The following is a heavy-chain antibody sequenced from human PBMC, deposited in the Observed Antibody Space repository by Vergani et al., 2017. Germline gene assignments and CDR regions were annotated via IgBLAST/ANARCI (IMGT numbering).Heavy chain of an antibody. J-gene: IGHJ6*02. CDR1: GGSISSYY. D-gene: IGHD3-10*01. CDR2: IYYSGST. V-gene: IGHV4-59*01. Sequence: QVQLQESGPGLVKPSETLSLTCTVSGGSISSYYWSWIRQPPGKGLEWIGYIYYSGSTNYNPSLKSRVTISVDTSKNQFSLKLSSVTAADTAVYYCARDLGSGSYSSPGVKKRGYYYYGMDVWGQGP. CDR3: ARDLGSGSYSSPGVKKRGYYYYGMDV.